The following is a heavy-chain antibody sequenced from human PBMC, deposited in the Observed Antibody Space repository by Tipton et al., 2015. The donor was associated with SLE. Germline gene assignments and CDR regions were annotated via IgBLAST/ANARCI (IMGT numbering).Heavy chain of an antibody. CDR2: IWYDGTNE. V-gene: IGHV3-33*07. CDR3: ARDPRDLDY. Sequence: LSLTCAVYGGPLSICYYSWIRQPPGKGLEWVAVIWYDGTNENYADSVKGRFTISRDNAKNSLYLQMNSLRAEDTAVYYCARDPRDLDYWGQGTLVTVSS. J-gene: IGHJ4*02. CDR1: GGPLSICY.